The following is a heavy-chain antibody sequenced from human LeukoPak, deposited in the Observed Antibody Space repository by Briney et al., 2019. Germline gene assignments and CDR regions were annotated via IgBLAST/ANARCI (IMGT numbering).Heavy chain of an antibody. CDR2: ISGSGGST. Sequence: GGSLRLSCAASGFTFSSYAMSWVRQAPGKGLEWVSAISGSGGSTYYADSVKGRFTVSRDNSKNTLYLQMNSLRAEDTAVYYCAKERLNYDSSGPVYWGQGTLVTVSS. D-gene: IGHD3-22*01. V-gene: IGHV3-23*01. J-gene: IGHJ4*02. CDR3: AKERLNYDSSGPVY. CDR1: GFTFSSYA.